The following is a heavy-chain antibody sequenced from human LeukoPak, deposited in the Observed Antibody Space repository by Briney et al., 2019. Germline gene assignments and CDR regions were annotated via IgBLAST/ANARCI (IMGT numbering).Heavy chain of an antibody. CDR2: INPNSGGT. D-gene: IGHD3-22*01. CDR1: GYTFTGYY. V-gene: IGHV1-2*02. J-gene: IGHJ4*02. CDR3: ARIHDSSGYQVDY. Sequence: ASVKVSCKASGYTFTGYYMHRVRQAPGQGLEWMGWINPNSGGTNYAQKFQGRVTMTRDTSISTAYMELSRLRSDDTAVYYCARIHDSSGYQVDYWGQGTLVTVSS.